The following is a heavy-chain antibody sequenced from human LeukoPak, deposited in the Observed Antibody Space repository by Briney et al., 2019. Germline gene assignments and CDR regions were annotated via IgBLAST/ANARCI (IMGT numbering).Heavy chain of an antibody. CDR1: GFSFSNYA. V-gene: IGHV3-23*01. Sequence: GGSLRLSCAASGFSFSNYAMSWVRQASARGPEWVSRISGGGETFYADSVKGRFTLSRDDSRSTVYLQLNNLRVEDTAIYYCAKANWVSNADAVWWGQGTQVTVSS. D-gene: IGHD1-1*01. CDR2: ISGGGET. J-gene: IGHJ4*02. CDR3: AKANWVSNADAVW.